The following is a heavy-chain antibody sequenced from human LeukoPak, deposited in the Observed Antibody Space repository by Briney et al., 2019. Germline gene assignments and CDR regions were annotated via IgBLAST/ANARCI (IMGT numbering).Heavy chain of an antibody. J-gene: IGHJ5*02. V-gene: IGHV4-59*01. D-gene: IGHD2-21*02. CDR3: ARDASYCGGDCYPSYWFDP. CDR2: IYYSGST. CDR1: GGSISSYY. Sequence: PSETLSLTCTVSGGSISSYYWSWVRQPPGKGLGWLGYIYYSGSTNYNPSLKSRVTISVDTSKNQFSLKLSSVTAADTAVYYCARDASYCGGDCYPSYWFDPWGQGTLVTVSS.